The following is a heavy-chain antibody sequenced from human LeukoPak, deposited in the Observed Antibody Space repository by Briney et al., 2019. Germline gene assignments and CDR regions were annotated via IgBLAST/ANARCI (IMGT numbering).Heavy chain of an antibody. D-gene: IGHD3-9*01. J-gene: IGHJ5*02. Sequence: SETLSLTCTVSGGSISSYYWSWIRQPAGKRLEWIGPIYTSGSTNYSGSTNYNPSLKSRVPMSVDSSKNQFSLKLSSVTAADTAVYYCARGTDTGWFDPWGQGTLVTVSS. CDR2: IYTSGSTNYSGST. V-gene: IGHV4-4*07. CDR1: GGSISSYY. CDR3: ARGTDTGWFDP.